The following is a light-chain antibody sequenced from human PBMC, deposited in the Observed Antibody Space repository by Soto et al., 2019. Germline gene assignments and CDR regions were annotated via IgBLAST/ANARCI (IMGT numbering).Light chain of an antibody. V-gene: IGKV3-11*01. J-gene: IGKJ4*01. CDR1: QNVASF. Sequence: EIVLTQSPATLFLSPGERATLSCRASQNVASFLAWYQQKPGQAPRLLISDTSTRATGIPARFSGSGSETDFTLPISSLEPEDFAVYYCQQLINWPVTFGGGTKVEIK. CDR3: QQLINWPVT. CDR2: DTS.